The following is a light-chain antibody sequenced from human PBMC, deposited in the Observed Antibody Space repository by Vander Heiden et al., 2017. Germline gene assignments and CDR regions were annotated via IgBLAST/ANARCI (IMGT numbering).Light chain of an antibody. J-gene: IGLJ3*02. Sequence: QSVLTQPPPVSGAPGQTVTISCTGSSSNIGAGYDVHWYQHLPGTATKILIYGNTNRPSGVPDRFSGSKSGTSASLAITGLQAEDEADYYCQSYDSSLSGWVFGGGTKLTVV. CDR1: SSNIGAGYD. CDR2: GNT. V-gene: IGLV1-40*01. CDR3: QSYDSSLSGWV.